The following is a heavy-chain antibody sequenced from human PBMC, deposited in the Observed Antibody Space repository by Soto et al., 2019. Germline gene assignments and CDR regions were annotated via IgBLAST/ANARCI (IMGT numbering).Heavy chain of an antibody. V-gene: IGHV4-30-4*01. CDR2: ISCSGST. D-gene: IGHD2-15*01. CDR1: GGSISSGNYY. CDR3: ATMGTPATGLYYFDY. Sequence: QVQLQESGPGLVKPSQTLSLTCTVSGGSISSGNYYWSWIRQPPGKGLEWIGFISCSGSTYYSVSLKSRVTISVDTSKNQFSLNLSFVTAADTAVYYCATMGTPATGLYYFDYWGQGTLVTVSS. J-gene: IGHJ4*02.